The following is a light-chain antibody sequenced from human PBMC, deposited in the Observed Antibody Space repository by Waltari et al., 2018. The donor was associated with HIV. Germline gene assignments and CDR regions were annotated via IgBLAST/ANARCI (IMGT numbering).Light chain of an antibody. CDR2: NVN. J-gene: IGLJ2*01. CDR1: RSDVGSTMS. Sequence: QSPLTQPASVSGSPGQPVTITRNGSRSDVGSTMSFSRYQRHPGKGPLLIIYNVNSRPSGVSSRFSGSKSGNTASLTISGLQTDDEAEYICCSYAGTVTYLVFGGGTKLTVL. V-gene: IGLV2-23*02. CDR3: CSYAGTVTYLV.